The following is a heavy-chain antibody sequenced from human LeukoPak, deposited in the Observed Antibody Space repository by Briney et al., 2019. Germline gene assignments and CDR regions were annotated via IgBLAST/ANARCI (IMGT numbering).Heavy chain of an antibody. CDR1: GFTFSTYW. Sequence: GGTLRLSCAASGFTFSTYWMHWVRQAPGKGLVWVSQITTAGNSTTYADSVKGRFTVSRDNAKNTLYLQMNSLRAEDTAVYYCANVYSYGYFVYWGQGTLVTVSS. D-gene: IGHD5-18*01. V-gene: IGHV3-74*01. CDR2: ITTAGNST. J-gene: IGHJ4*02. CDR3: ANVYSYGYFVY.